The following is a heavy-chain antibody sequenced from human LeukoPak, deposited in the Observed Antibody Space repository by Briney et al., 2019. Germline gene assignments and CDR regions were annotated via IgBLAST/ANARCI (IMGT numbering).Heavy chain of an antibody. Sequence: GASVKVSCKASGHTFTSCAISWVRQAPGQGLEWMGIINPSGGSTSYAQKFQGRVTMTRDMSTSTVYMELSSLRSEDTAVYYCARVSHSGSYGFVYYFGYWGQGTLVTVSS. V-gene: IGHV1-46*01. CDR1: GHTFTSCA. D-gene: IGHD3-10*01. CDR2: INPSGGST. J-gene: IGHJ4*02. CDR3: ARVSHSGSYGFVYYFGY.